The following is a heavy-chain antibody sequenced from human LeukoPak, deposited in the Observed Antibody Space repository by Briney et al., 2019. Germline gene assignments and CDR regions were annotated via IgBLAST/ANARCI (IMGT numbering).Heavy chain of an antibody. Sequence: GGSLRLSCAASGFTFSSYAMSWVRQAPGKGLEWVSAISGSGGSTYYADSVKGRFTISRDNSKNTLYLQMNSLRAEDTAVYYCAKAGWYDYCYGMDVWGQGTTVTVSS. V-gene: IGHV3-23*01. CDR2: ISGSGGST. J-gene: IGHJ6*02. D-gene: IGHD6-19*01. CDR1: GFTFSSYA. CDR3: AKAGWYDYCYGMDV.